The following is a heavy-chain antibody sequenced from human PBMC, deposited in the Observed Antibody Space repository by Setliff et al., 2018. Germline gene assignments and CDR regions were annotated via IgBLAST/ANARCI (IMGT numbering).Heavy chain of an antibody. Sequence: SETLSLTCPVSGGSISSGDYYWSWIRQPPGKGLEWIGYIYYSGSTYYNPSLKSRVTISVDTSKNQFSLKLSSVTAADTAVYYCARGYYDILTGCYIGYWGQGTLVTVSS. D-gene: IGHD3-9*01. CDR3: ARGYYDILTGCYIGY. V-gene: IGHV4-30-4*08. CDR2: IYYSGST. J-gene: IGHJ4*02. CDR1: GGSISSGDYY.